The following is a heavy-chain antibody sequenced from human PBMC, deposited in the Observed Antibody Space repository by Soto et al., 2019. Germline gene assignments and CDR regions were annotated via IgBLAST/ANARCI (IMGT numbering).Heavy chain of an antibody. V-gene: IGHV1-69*13. Sequence: SVKVSCKASGGTLSDYAVSWVRQARGQGLEWMGGIMPTVDSANYAQKFQGRLTITADESTSTANIEFSSLTSDDTAIYYCPVAAVREILSEQSSGIAVWSQVTSVTLSS. CDR1: GGTLSDYA. J-gene: IGHJ6*02. CDR2: IMPTVDSA. D-gene: IGHD3-10*01. CDR3: PVAAVREILSEQSSGIAV.